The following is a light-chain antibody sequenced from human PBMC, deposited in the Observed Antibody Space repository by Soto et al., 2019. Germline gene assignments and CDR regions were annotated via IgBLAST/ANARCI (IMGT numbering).Light chain of an antibody. J-gene: IGKJ1*01. CDR2: GAP. Sequence: EIVMTQSPATLSVSPGERATLSCRASQSVSSKLAWYQQKPGQGPRLLIYGAPTRATGIPARFSGSESETEFTLTFVSLQSEDVAVYYCQHYSTWLGTFGQGTKVEIK. V-gene: IGKV3-15*01. CDR3: QHYSTWLGT. CDR1: QSVSSK.